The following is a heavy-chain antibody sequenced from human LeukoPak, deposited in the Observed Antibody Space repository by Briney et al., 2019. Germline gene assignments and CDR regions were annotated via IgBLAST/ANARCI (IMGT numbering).Heavy chain of an antibody. V-gene: IGHV3-9*01. D-gene: IGHD3-10*01. CDR3: AKAQPYGSGSYRSWFDP. Sequence: GRSLRLSCAASGFTFDDYAMHWVRQAPGKGLEWVSGISWNSGSIGYADSVKGRFTISRDNAKNSLYLQMNSLRAEDTALYYCAKAQPYGSGSYRSWFDPWGQGTLVTVSS. CDR1: GFTFDDYA. CDR2: ISWNSGSI. J-gene: IGHJ5*02.